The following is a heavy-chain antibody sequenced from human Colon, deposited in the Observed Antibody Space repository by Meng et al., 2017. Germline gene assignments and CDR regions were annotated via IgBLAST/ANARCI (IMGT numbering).Heavy chain of an antibody. CDR1: GDSVSSNTAA. D-gene: IGHD5-18*01. CDR3: ARDHGYSYGLPLDY. CDR2: TYYRSKWYN. V-gene: IGHV6-1*01. J-gene: IGHJ4*02. Sequence: VQLQQSGPALVKTSQTLSLTCVISGDSVSSNTAAWNWIRQSPSRGLEWLGRTYYRSKWYNEYAVSVKSRMTFNADTSKNQVSLQVNSVTTEDTAVYYCARDHGYSYGLPLDYWGQGILVTVSS.